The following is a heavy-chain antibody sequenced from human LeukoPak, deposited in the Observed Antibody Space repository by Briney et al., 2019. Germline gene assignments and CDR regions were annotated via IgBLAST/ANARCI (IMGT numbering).Heavy chain of an antibody. D-gene: IGHD3-22*01. CDR1: GYTFTSYA. V-gene: IGHV7-4-1*02. J-gene: IGHJ3*02. CDR3: ARDLVYYYDSSGYYPCSAFDI. CDR2: INTNTGNP. Sequence: ASVKVSCKASGYTFTSYATNWVRQAPGQGLEWMGWINTNTGNPTYAQGFTGRFVFSLDTSVSTAYLQISSLKAEDTAVYYCARDLVYYYDSSGYYPCSAFDIWGQETMVTVSS.